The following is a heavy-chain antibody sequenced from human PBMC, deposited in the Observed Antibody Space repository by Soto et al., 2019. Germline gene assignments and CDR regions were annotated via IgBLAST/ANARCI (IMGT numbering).Heavy chain of an antibody. J-gene: IGHJ3*02. CDR2: INSDGSST. CDR1: GFTFSSYW. Sequence: GGSLRLSCAASGFTFSSYWMHWVRHAPGKGLVWVSRINSDGSSTTYADSVKGRFTISRDNAKNTLYLQINSLRAAHTAVYYCVKESAHCDIVTGYVTFFAVDRWSEGTMVTVSS. V-gene: IGHV3-74*01. CDR3: VKESAHCDIVTGYVTFFAVDR. D-gene: IGHD3-9*01.